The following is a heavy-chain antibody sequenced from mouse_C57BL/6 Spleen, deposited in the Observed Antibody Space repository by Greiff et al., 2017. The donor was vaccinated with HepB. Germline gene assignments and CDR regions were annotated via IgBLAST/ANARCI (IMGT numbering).Heavy chain of an antibody. CDR3: ARGITTGFDY. D-gene: IGHD1-2*01. CDR2: IYPGSGST. CDR1: GYTFTSYW. V-gene: IGHV1-55*01. Sequence: QVHVKQPGAELVKPGASVKMSCKASGYTFTSYWITWVKQRPGQGLEWIGDIYPGSGSTNYNEKFKSKATLTVDTSSSTAYMQLSSLTSEDSAVYYCARGITTGFDYWGQGTTLTVSS. J-gene: IGHJ2*01.